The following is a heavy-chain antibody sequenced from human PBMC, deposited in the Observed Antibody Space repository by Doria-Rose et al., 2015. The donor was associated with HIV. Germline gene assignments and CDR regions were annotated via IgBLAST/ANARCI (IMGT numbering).Heavy chain of an antibody. D-gene: IGHD1-20*01. CDR3: AREGISGSADY. V-gene: IGHV1-46*01. Sequence: QVQLVQSAAEVRSPGASVKLSCKAFGYPLSSFYIHWVRQAAGQGLEWMGIINPSDGTATYGQRFQGRVTLTSDTSTGTVYMDLSSLRSDDTGVYYCAREGISGSADYWGQGTPVTVSP. CDR1: GYPLSSFY. CDR2: INPSDGTA. J-gene: IGHJ4*02.